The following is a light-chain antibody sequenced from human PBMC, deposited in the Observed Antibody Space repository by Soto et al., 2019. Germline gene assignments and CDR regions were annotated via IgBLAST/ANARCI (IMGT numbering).Light chain of an antibody. CDR3: MQGTHWPWT. V-gene: IGKV2-30*02. Sequence: DVVLTQSPLSLPVTLGQPASISCRSSQSLIHSDGSTYLSWFQQRPGQSPRRLIYEVSDRDSGVPDRFSGSGSGTAFTLRISRVEAEDVGVYYCMQGTHWPWTFGQGTKVEIK. CDR2: EVS. J-gene: IGKJ1*01. CDR1: QSLIHSDGSTY.